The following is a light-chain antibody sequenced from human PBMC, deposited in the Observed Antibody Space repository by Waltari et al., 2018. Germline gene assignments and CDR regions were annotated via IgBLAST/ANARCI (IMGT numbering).Light chain of an antibody. CDR1: NLGDKY. CDR3: QAWDSSTEGV. V-gene: IGLV3-1*01. J-gene: IGLJ3*02. Sequence: SYELTQPPSVSVSPGQTASITCSGDNLGDKYASWYQQKPGQCPVLVIYQDTNRPSGIPERFSGSNSGNTATLTISGTQAMDEADYYCQAWDSSTEGVFGGGTKLTVL. CDR2: QDT.